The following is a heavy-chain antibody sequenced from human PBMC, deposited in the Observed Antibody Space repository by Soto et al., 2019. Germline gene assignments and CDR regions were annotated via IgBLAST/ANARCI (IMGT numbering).Heavy chain of an antibody. J-gene: IGHJ3*02. CDR2: ISAYNGNT. CDR3: ARADSTERAFDI. V-gene: IGHV1-18*01. D-gene: IGHD6-13*01. CDR1: GYTFTSYG. Sequence: ASVKVSCKASGYTFTSYGISWVRQAPGQGLEWMGWISAYNGNTNYAQKLQGRVTITTDTSTSTAYMELRSLRSDDTAVYYCARADSTERAFDIWGQGTMVTVSS.